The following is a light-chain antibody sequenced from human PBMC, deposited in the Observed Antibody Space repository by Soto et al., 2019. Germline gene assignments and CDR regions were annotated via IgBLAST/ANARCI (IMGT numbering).Light chain of an antibody. J-gene: IGKJ2*01. CDR3: QQSYSTLYT. V-gene: IGKV1-39*01. CDR2: AAS. Sequence: DIQMTQSPSSLSASVGDRVTITCRAIQSISSYLNWYQQKPGKAPKLLLYAASSLQSGVTSRFSGSGSVTDFTLTISSLQPEDFATYYCQQSYSTLYTFGQGTKLEIK. CDR1: QSISSY.